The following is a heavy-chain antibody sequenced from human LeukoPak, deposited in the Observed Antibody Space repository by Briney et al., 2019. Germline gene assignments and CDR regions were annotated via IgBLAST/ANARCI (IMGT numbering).Heavy chain of an antibody. CDR2: ISSSSSYI. CDR3: ARVMSSGWYIDY. Sequence: PGGSLRLSCAASGFTFSSYSMNWVRQAPGKGLEWVSSISSSSSYIYYADSVKGRFTISRDNAKNSLYLQMNSLRAEDTAVYYCARVMSSGWYIDYRGQGTLVTVSS. CDR1: GFTFSSYS. D-gene: IGHD6-19*01. V-gene: IGHV3-21*01. J-gene: IGHJ4*02.